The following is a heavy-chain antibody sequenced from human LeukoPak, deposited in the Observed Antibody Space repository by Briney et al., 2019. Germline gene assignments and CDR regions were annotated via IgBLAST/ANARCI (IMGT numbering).Heavy chain of an antibody. J-gene: IGHJ6*03. CDR3: ARDLGCTNGVCRYYYYYYMDV. Sequence: ASVKVSCKASGYTFTGYYMHWVRQAPGQGLEWMGRINPNSGGTNYAQKFQGRVTMTRDTSISTAYMELSRLRSGDTAVYYCARDLGCTNGVCRYYYYYYMDVWGKGTTVTVSS. D-gene: IGHD2-8*01. CDR1: GYTFTGYY. CDR2: INPNSGGT. V-gene: IGHV1-2*06.